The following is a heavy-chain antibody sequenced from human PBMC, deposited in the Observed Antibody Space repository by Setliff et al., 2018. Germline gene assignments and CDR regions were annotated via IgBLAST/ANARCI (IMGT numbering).Heavy chain of an antibody. D-gene: IGHD6-19*01. J-gene: IGHJ4*02. Sequence: SETLSLTCTVSGDSISSRRSYWGWFRQPAGKGLEWIGQIYTSWSTNYNPSLKSRVTISLDTSKNQFSLKLPSVTAADTAVYYCARPPGTGWPSPSYYFDYWGQGTQVTVSS. CDR1: GDSISSRRSY. CDR3: ARPPGTGWPSPSYYFDY. V-gene: IGHV4-61*09. CDR2: IYTSWST.